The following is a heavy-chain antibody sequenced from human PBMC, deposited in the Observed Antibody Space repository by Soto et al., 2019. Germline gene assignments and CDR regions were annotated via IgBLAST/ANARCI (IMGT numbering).Heavy chain of an antibody. CDR3: ARGKDGSDYYFDS. CDR1: GDTFSDYT. V-gene: IGHV1-69*01. D-gene: IGHD3-22*01. J-gene: IGHJ4*02. Sequence: QVKLVQSGAEVTKHGSSVKVSCKASGDTFSDYTISWVRQAPGQGLEWMGGIVPIFGKPTYTQKFQGRVTTTADESTTTAYMELSSLRSEDTATYYCARGKDGSDYYFDSWGQGTLVTVSS. CDR2: IVPIFGKP.